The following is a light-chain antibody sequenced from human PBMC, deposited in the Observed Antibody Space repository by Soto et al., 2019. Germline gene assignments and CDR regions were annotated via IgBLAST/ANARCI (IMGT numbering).Light chain of an antibody. J-gene: IGKJ4*01. CDR2: DTS. CDR3: QQYKDWPPIT. CDR1: QSVDIY. V-gene: IGKV3-15*01. Sequence: EIVMTQSPASLSVYPGERATLSCRASQSVDIYLAWYQQRPGQAPRLLIYDTSIRAPGIPATFSGSGPGTEFTLTISSLQSEDVAVYYCQQYKDWPPITFGGGTKVQIK.